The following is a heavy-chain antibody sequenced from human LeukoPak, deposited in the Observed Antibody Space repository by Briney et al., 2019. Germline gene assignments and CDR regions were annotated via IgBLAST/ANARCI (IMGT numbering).Heavy chain of an antibody. J-gene: IGHJ4*02. CDR3: ARVARCTSCFDVDY. CDR1: GDFITACY. Sequence: PSETLSLTCTVSGDFITACYWSWIRKPPRQGMGLVGYVYYTGSTEYNPSLRSRVTISLDLSKHQFSLNLTSVTAADTAVYYCARVARCTSCFDVDYWGQGTLVTVSS. CDR2: VYYTGST. D-gene: IGHD2-2*01. V-gene: IGHV4-59*08.